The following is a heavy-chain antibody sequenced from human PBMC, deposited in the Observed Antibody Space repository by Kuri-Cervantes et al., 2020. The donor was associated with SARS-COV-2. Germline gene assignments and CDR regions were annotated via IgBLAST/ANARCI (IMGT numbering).Heavy chain of an antibody. CDR1: GGNFSNYA. V-gene: IGHV1-69*10. CDR2: IIPIFDIV. D-gene: IGHD3-22*01. Sequence: SVKVSCKASGGNFSNYAISWVRQAPGQGLEWMGGIIPIFDIVNYAQKFQGRVTITADKSTSTAYMELSSLRSDDTAVYYCARSTPFRRLVVISQGGAFDIWAKGQWSPSPQ. J-gene: IGHJ3*02. CDR3: ARSTPFRRLVVISQGGAFDI.